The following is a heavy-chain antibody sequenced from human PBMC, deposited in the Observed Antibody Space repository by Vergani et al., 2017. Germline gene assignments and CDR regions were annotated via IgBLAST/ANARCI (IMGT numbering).Heavy chain of an antibody. J-gene: IGHJ4*02. V-gene: IGHV5-51*01. CDR1: GYSFTSYW. D-gene: IGHD2-2*01. CDR3: ARGPRARYCSSTSCYFEDY. Sequence: EVQLVPSGAEVKTPGASLKISCKGSGYSFTSYWIGWVRQMPGKGLEWMGIIYPGDSDTRYSPSFQGQVTISADKSISTAYLQWSSLKASDTAMYYCARGPRARYCSSTSCYFEDYWGQGTLVTVSS. CDR2: IYPGDSDT.